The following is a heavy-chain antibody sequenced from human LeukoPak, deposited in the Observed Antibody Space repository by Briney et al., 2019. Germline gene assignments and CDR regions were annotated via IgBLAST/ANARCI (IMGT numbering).Heavy chain of an antibody. CDR1: GGSIISSSYY. J-gene: IGHJ4*02. CDR3: ARRGDGYNSRWYFDY. V-gene: IGHV4-39*07. Sequence: SETLSLTCTVSGGSIISSSYYWGWIRQPPGKGLEWIGSIYYTGSTYYNPSLKSRVTISVDTSKNQFSLKLSSVTAADTAVYYCARRGDGYNSRWYFDYWGQGTLVTVSS. CDR2: IYYTGST. D-gene: IGHD5-24*01.